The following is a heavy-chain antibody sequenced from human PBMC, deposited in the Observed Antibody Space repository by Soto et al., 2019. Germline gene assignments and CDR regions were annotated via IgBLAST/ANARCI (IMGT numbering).Heavy chain of an antibody. D-gene: IGHD4-4*01. V-gene: IGHV3-9*01. Sequence: GGSLRLSCAASGFTFDDYAMHWVRQAPGKGLEWVSGISWNSGSIGYADSVKGRFTISRDNAKNSLYLQMNSLRAEDTALYYCAKDTSHEYRGYYYGMDVWGQGTTVTVSS. CDR2: ISWNSGSI. CDR1: GFTFDDYA. J-gene: IGHJ6*02. CDR3: AKDTSHEYRGYYYGMDV.